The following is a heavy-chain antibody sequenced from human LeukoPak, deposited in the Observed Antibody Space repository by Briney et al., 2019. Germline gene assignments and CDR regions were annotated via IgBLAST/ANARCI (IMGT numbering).Heavy chain of an antibody. CDR2: ISSSSSYI. CDR3: ARDPSEDIKSRDYVGF. CDR1: GFTFSSYS. J-gene: IGHJ4*02. Sequence: PGGSLRLSCAASGFTFSSYSMNWVRQAPGKGLEWVSSISSSSSYIYYADSVKGRFTISRDNAKNSLYLQMNSLRAEDTAVYYCARDPSEDIKSRDYVGFWGQGTLVTVSS. V-gene: IGHV3-21*01.